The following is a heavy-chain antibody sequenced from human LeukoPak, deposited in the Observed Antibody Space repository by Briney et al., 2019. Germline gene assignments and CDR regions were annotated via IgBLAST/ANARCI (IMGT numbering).Heavy chain of an antibody. V-gene: IGHV4-59*11. CDR2: MYYSGST. Sequence: SSETLSLTCTVSGGSISSHYWSWIRQPPGKGLEWIGYMYYSGSTNYNPSLKSRVTISVDTSKNRFSLRLSSVTAADTAVYYCAGRQRWPFDYWGQGTLVTVSS. CDR1: GGSISSHY. CDR3: AGRQRWPFDY. D-gene: IGHD4-17*01. J-gene: IGHJ4*02.